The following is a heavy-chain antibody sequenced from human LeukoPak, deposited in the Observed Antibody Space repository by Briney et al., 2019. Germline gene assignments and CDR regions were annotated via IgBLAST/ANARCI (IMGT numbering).Heavy chain of an antibody. V-gene: IGHV1-69*13. CDR3: ARDKQWPVLGAFDI. J-gene: IGHJ3*02. CDR1: GGTFSSYA. CDR2: IIPIFGTA. Sequence: SVKVSCKASGGTFSSYAISWVRQAPGQGLEWMGGIIPIFGTANYAQKFQGRVTITADESTSTAYMELSSLRSEDTAVYYCARDKQWPVLGAFDIWGQGTMVTVSS. D-gene: IGHD6-19*01.